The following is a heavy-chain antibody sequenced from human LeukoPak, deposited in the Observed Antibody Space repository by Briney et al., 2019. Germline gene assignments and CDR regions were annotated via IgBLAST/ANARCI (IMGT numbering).Heavy chain of an antibody. D-gene: IGHD6-19*01. CDR1: GFTFSSYA. J-gene: IGHJ6*02. CDR2: ISYDGSNK. Sequence: GRSLRLSCAASGFTFSSYAMHWVRQAPGKGLEWVAVISYDGSNKYYADSVKGRFTISRDNSKNTLYLQMNSLRAEDTAVYYCARDSSYSSGWYGGMDVWGQGTTVTVSS. CDR3: ARDSSYSSGWYGGMDV. V-gene: IGHV3-30-3*01.